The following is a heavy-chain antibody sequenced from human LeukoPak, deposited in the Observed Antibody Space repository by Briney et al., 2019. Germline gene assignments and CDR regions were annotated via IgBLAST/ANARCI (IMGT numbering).Heavy chain of an antibody. J-gene: IGHJ4*02. V-gene: IGHV4-39*01. CDR2: IYYSGST. CDR3: ASSSTIVVVPAAFRYSFDY. Sequence: PSETLSLTCTVSGGSITSYHWSWIRQPPGKGLEWIGSIYYSGSTYYNPSLKSRVTISVDTSKNQFSLKLSSVTAADTAVYYCASSSTIVVVPAAFRYSFDYWGQGTLVTVSS. D-gene: IGHD2-2*01. CDR1: GGSITSYH.